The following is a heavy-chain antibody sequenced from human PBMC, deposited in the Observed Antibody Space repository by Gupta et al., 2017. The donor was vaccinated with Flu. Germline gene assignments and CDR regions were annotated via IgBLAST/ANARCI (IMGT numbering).Heavy chain of an antibody. CDR2: IKSNTDGGTT. J-gene: IGHJ3*01. CDR3: TTDLSGGYAFDV. Sequence: EVQLVESGGGLVKPGGSLRLSCAASGFTFCNAYMSWVRQAPGKGLEWVGRIKSNTDGGTTDYAAPVNGRVTFLRDDLKNTLYLQMNSLKTEDTAVYYCTTDLSGGYAFDVWGQGTMVTVSS. D-gene: IGHD1-26*01. V-gene: IGHV3-15*01. CDR1: GFTFCNAY.